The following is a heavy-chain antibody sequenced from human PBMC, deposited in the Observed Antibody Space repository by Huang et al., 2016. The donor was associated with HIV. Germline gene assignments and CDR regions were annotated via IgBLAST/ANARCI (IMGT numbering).Heavy chain of an antibody. CDR1: GTSFHDFY. J-gene: IGHJ4*02. CDR2: VNQRGST. D-gene: IGHD1-1*01. Sequence: QVRLHQWGTGILEPSGTLSLKCAVYGTSFHDFYWSLIRQSPGKGLEWIGVVNQRGSTTYNPSLRGRVTIFLDASKSQFFLNLTSVTAADTAIYYCARPGMTGATSDSSWAFFDSWGQGSLVTISS. CDR3: ARPGMTGATSDSSWAFFDS. V-gene: IGHV4-34*01.